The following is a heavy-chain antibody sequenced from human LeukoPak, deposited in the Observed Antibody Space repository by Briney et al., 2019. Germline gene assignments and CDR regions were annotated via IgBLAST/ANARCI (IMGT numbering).Heavy chain of an antibody. D-gene: IGHD2-15*01. CDR3: EAARGYCSGGRCFDY. V-gene: IGHV3-23*01. J-gene: IGHJ4*02. CDR1: GFTFSSYA. CDR2: ISGSGGST. Sequence: GGSLRLSCAASGFTFSSYAMSWVRQAPGKGLEWVSAISGSGGSTYYADSVKGRFTISRDNSKNTLYLQMNSLRAEDTAVYYCEAARGYCSGGRCFDYWGQGTLVTVSS.